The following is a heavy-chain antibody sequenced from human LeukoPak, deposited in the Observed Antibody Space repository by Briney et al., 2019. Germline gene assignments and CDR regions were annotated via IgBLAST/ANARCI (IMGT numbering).Heavy chain of an antibody. V-gene: IGHV1-69*04. CDR3: ASGRGHFDWLLYAFDI. CDR1: GGTFSSYA. CDR2: IIPILDIA. D-gene: IGHD3-9*01. Sequence: GSSVKVSCKASGGTFSSYAISRVRQAPGQGLEWMGGIIPILDIANYAQKFRGRVTITADKSTSTAYMELSSLRSEDTAVYYCASGRGHFDWLLYAFDIWGQGTMVTVSS. J-gene: IGHJ3*02.